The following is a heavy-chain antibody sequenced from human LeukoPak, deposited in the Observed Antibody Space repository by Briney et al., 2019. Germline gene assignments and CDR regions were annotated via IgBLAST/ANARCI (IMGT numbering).Heavy chain of an antibody. Sequence: SETLSLTCSVSGGSISSSSYYWGWLRQPPGKGLEWIGTIYYSGSTYYNPSLKSRVTISIDTSKNQFSLKLSSVTAADTAVYYCASKPHASGCWGQGTLVTVSS. V-gene: IGHV4-39*01. CDR2: IYYSGST. CDR3: ASKPHASGC. J-gene: IGHJ4*02. CDR1: GGSISSSSYY. D-gene: IGHD3-10*01.